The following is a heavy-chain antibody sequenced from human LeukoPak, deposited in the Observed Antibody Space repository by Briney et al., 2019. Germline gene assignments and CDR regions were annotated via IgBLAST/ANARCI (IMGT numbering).Heavy chain of an antibody. J-gene: IGHJ2*01. CDR1: GGSFSGYY. D-gene: IGHD1-1*01. V-gene: IGHV4-34*01. CDR2: INHSGST. CDR3: ARGRSKLRYWYFDL. Sequence: SETLSLTCAVYGGSFSGYYWSWIRQPPGKGLEWIGEINHSGSTNYNPSLKSRVTISVDTPKNQFSLKLSSVTAADTAVYYCARGRSKLRYWYFDLWGRGTLVTVSS.